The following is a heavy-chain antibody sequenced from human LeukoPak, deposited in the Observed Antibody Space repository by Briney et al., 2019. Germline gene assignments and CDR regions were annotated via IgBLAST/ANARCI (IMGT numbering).Heavy chain of an antibody. CDR2: MNPNSGNT. J-gene: IGHJ5*02. Sequence: ASVKVSFTASGYTFTSYDISWVRQATGQGLEWMGWMNPNSGNTGYAQKFQGRVTITRTTSISTAYMELSSLRSEDTAVYYCARGRGHCSGGSCYLGDWFDPWGQGTLVTVSS. CDR1: GYTFTSYD. D-gene: IGHD2-15*01. CDR3: ARGRGHCSGGSCYLGDWFDP. V-gene: IGHV1-8*03.